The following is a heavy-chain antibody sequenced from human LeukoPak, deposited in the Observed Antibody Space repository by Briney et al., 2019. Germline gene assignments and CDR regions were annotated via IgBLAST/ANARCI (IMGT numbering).Heavy chain of an antibody. J-gene: IGHJ4*02. CDR1: GFNFSDYF. CDR3: VRDVGYYGGNHDY. V-gene: IGHV3-7*01. D-gene: IGHD4-23*01. CDR2: INQDGNEK. Sequence: GGSLRLSCAASGFNFSDYFLTWVRQAPGKGLEWVANINQDGNEKNYVDSLEGRFTISRDNAKRSLYLQMNSLRVDDTAMHYCVRDVGYYGGNHDYWGQGTLVIVSS.